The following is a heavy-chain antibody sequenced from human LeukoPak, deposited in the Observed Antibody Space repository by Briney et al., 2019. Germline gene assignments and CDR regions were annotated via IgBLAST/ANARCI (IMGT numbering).Heavy chain of an antibody. J-gene: IGHJ4*02. CDR1: GGSISSGSYY. CDR3: ARDVRNCSSTSCSYYFDY. CDR2: IYTSGST. V-gene: IGHV4-61*02. Sequence: SQTLSLTCTVSGGSISSGSYYWSWIRQPAGKGLEWIGRIYTSGSTNYNPSLKSRVTISVDTSKNQFSLKLSSVTAADTAVYYCARDVRNCSSTSCSYYFDYWGQGTLVTVSS. D-gene: IGHD2-2*01.